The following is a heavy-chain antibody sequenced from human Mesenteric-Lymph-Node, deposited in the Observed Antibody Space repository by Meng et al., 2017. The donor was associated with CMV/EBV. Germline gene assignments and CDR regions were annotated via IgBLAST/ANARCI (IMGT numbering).Heavy chain of an antibody. V-gene: IGHV4-34*01. J-gene: IGHJ5*02. CDR2: INHSGST. CDR3: ARHRWARSWFDP. Sequence: GSLRLSCAVYGGSFSGYYWSWIRQPPGKGLEWIGEINHSGSTNYNPSLKSRVTISVDTSKNQFSLKLSSVTAADTAVYYCARHRWARSWFDPWGQGTLVTVSS. CDR1: GGSFSGYY. D-gene: IGHD6-6*01.